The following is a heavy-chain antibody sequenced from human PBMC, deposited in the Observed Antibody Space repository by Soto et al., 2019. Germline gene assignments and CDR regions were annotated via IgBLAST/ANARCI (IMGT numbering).Heavy chain of an antibody. CDR2: IFDGGST. V-gene: IGHV4-59*08. Sequence: ASETLSLTCTVSGDSIRHYNWNWIRQPPGKGLEWIGCIFDGGSTNYNPSLKSRVTISADTSKYQFSLKLTSVTAADTAIYYCARRDPNGVSWFDPWGQGTLVTVSS. CDR1: GDSIRHYN. CDR3: ARRDPNGVSWFDP. J-gene: IGHJ5*02. D-gene: IGHD3-10*01.